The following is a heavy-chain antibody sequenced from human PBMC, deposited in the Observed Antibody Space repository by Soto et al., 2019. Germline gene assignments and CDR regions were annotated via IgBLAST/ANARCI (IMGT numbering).Heavy chain of an antibody. V-gene: IGHV1-69*06. CDR3: ALPLLGFGELSRFDY. Sequence: SVKVSCKASGGTFSSYAISWVRQAPAQGLEWMGGIIPIFGTANYAQKFQGRVTITADKSTSTAYMELSSLRSEDTAVYYCALPLLGFGELSRFDYWGQGTLVTVSS. CDR2: IIPIFGTA. J-gene: IGHJ4*02. D-gene: IGHD3-10*01. CDR1: GGTFSSYA.